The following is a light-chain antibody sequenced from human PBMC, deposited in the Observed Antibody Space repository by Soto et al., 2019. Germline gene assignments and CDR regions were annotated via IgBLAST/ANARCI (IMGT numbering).Light chain of an antibody. Sequence: EVVLTQSPATLSLSPGEGATLSCRASQSIGNYLAWYQQKPGQAPRLLIYATSNRATGIPARFSGSGSGTDFTLTISSLEPEDFAVYYCQQYGNSPVFTFGPGTKVDIK. J-gene: IGKJ3*01. CDR2: ATS. V-gene: IGKV3-11*01. CDR3: QQYGNSPVFT. CDR1: QSIGNY.